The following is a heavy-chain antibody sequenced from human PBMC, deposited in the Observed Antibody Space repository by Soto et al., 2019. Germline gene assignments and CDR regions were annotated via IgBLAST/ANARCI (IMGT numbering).Heavy chain of an antibody. V-gene: IGHV1-3*05. CDR3: ATSYSGYDYHYYYGMDV. CDR1: GYTFTSYA. CDR2: INAGDGNT. D-gene: IGHD5-12*01. Sequence: QVQLVQSGAEEKKPGASVKVSCKASGYTFTSYAMHWVRQAPGQRLEGMGGINAGDGNTKYSQKFEGRVNITRDTSASTAYMEVSSVRSEDTAVYYCATSYSGYDYHYYYGMDVWGQGTTVTVSS. J-gene: IGHJ6*02.